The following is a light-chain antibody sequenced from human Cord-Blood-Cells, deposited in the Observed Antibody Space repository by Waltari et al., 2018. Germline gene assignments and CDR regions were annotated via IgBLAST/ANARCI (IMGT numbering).Light chain of an antibody. CDR3: QQYNSYWT. CDR2: DAS. Sequence: DIQMTQSPSTLSASVGARVTITCRASQSISSVLAWYQQKPAKAPKLLICDASSLESGVPSRFSGSGSGTEFTLTISSLQPDAFETYYCQQYNSYWTFGQGTKVEIK. J-gene: IGKJ1*01. CDR1: QSISSV. V-gene: IGKV1-5*01.